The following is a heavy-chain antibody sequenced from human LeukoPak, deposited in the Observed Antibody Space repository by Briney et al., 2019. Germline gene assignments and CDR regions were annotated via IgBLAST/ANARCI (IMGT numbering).Heavy chain of an antibody. V-gene: IGHV3-74*01. CDR1: GFIFSRYW. D-gene: IGHD3-22*01. CDR2: INGDGSTL. CDR3: VRDFGESSGYYFDY. J-gene: IGHJ4*02. Sequence: GGSLRLSCAASGFIFSRYWMHWVRQAPGKGLVWVSRINGDGSTLSYADSVKGRFTISSDNAKNTLYLQMNSLRAEDTAVYYCVRDFGESSGYYFDYWGQGTLVTVSS.